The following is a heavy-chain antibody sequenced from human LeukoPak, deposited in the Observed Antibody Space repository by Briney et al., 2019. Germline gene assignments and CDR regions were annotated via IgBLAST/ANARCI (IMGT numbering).Heavy chain of an antibody. J-gene: IGHJ4*02. V-gene: IGHV3-30*04. Sequence: GRSLRLSCAASGFTFSSYTMHWVRQAPGKGLEWVAVISYDGSNKYYADSVKGRFTISRDNSKNTLYLQMNSLRAEDTAVYYCARSYYDYGDFKDDYWGQGTLVTVSS. CDR2: ISYDGSNK. CDR1: GFTFSSYT. CDR3: ARSYYDYGDFKDDY. D-gene: IGHD4-17*01.